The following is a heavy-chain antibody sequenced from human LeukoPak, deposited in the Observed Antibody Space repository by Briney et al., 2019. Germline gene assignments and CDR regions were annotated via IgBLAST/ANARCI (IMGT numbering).Heavy chain of an antibody. CDR2: ISGSGGST. D-gene: IGHD6-13*01. V-gene: IGHV3-23*01. Sequence: PGGSLRLSCAASGFSPSAYWMTWVRQAPGKGLEWVSAISGSGGSTYYADSVKGRFTISRDNSKNTLYLQMNSLRAEDTAVYYCAKDLDSSSWYYFDYWGQGTLVTVSS. CDR1: GFSPSAYW. CDR3: AKDLDSSSWYYFDY. J-gene: IGHJ4*02.